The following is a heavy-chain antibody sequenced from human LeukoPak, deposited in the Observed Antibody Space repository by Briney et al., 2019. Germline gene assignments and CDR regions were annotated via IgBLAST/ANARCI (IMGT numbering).Heavy chain of an antibody. D-gene: IGHD2-21*02. Sequence: PGGSLRLSCVVSGFTFNRCWMNWVRQAPGKGLGWVAHINPDERDTYYVDSVKGRFTISRDNAQNSMYLQMNSLRVEDTAVYYCTSWGDTTAEYFQRWGQGTLVTVSS. V-gene: IGHV3-7*01. J-gene: IGHJ1*01. CDR3: TSWGDTTAEYFQR. CDR2: INPDERDT. CDR1: GFTFNRCW.